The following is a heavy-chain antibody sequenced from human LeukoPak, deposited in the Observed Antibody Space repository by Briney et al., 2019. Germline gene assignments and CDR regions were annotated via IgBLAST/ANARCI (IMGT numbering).Heavy chain of an antibody. CDR2: ISTDGINT. D-gene: IGHD1-26*01. CDR3: VKDLSGTYSFDY. V-gene: IGHV3-64D*09. CDR1: GFTFSNYV. Sequence: GGSLRLSCSASGFTFSNYVMHGVRQAPGKGLEYVSTISTDGINTRYADSLKGRFTISRDNSKNTLYLQMSSLRPEDTAVYFCVKDLSGTYSFDYWGQGTLVTVSS. J-gene: IGHJ4*02.